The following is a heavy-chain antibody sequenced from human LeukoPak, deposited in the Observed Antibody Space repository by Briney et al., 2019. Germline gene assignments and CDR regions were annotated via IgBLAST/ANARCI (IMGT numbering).Heavy chain of an antibody. CDR1: GGTFSSYA. CDR3: AIGQEGVIESTWFDP. V-gene: IGHV1-69*13. CDR2: IIPTFGTA. J-gene: IGHJ5*02. D-gene: IGHD3-16*02. Sequence: SVKVSCKASGGTFSSYAISWVRQAPGHGLEWMGGIIPTFGTANYAQKFQGSVTITADQSTSTAYMELSSLRSEDTAVYYCAIGQEGVIESTWFDPWGQGTLVTASS.